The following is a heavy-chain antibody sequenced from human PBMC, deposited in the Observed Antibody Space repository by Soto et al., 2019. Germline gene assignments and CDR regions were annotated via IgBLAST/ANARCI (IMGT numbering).Heavy chain of an antibody. J-gene: IGHJ5*02. D-gene: IGHD3-3*02. V-gene: IGHV4-39*01. CDR3: ARHSLALRKNNWFDP. CDR2: IFYLGSS. CDR1: GDSIISSDSY. Sequence: SETLSLTCTVSGDSIISSDSYWGWVRQPPGKGLEWIGSIFYLGSSYYNPSLKSRVTMSVDTSKNQFSLRLRSVTAADTALYFCARHSLALRKNNWFDPRGPGLMVTLSS.